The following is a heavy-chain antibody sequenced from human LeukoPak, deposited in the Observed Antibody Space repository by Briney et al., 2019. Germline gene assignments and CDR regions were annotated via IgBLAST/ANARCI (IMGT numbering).Heavy chain of an antibody. CDR3: ATTYCGGDCYIIEYYFDY. CDR1: GYSISSGYY. CDR2: IYHSGST. Sequence: SETLSLTCAVSGYSISSGYYWGWIRPPPGKGLEWIGSIYHSGSTYYNPSLKSRVTISVDTSKNQFSLKLSSVTAADTAVYYCATTYCGGDCYIIEYYFDYWGQGTLVTVSS. V-gene: IGHV4-38-2*01. D-gene: IGHD2-21*01. J-gene: IGHJ4*02.